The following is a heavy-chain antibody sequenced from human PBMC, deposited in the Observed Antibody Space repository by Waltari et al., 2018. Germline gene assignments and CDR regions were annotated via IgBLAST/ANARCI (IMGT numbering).Heavy chain of an antibody. CDR3: ARDLGGFDY. CDR2: IYSGGST. CDR1: GFTVSSNY. Sequence: EVQLVETGGGLIQPGGSLRLSCAASGFTVSSNYMSWVRQAPGKELAWVSVIYSGGSTYYADSVKGRFTSSRDNSKNTRYLQMNSLRAEDTAVYYCARDLGGFDYWGQGTLVTVSS. J-gene: IGHJ4*02. V-gene: IGHV3-53*02. D-gene: IGHD3-16*01.